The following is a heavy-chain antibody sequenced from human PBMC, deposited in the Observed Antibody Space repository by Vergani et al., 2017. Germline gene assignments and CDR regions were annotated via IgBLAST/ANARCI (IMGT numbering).Heavy chain of an antibody. CDR3: ARGPTVQWGDYWYFDL. CDR2: MYHSGST. D-gene: IGHD1-1*01. CDR1: GASVNSYY. V-gene: IGHV4-59*02. J-gene: IGHJ2*01. Sequence: QVKLQESGPGLVKPSETLSLTCTVSGASVNSYYWSWIRQPPGKELEWIGYMYHSGSTNYNPSLETRVTISGDTSKNQFSLKLNSVTAADTAVYYCARGPTVQWGDYWYFDLWGRGTLVTVSS.